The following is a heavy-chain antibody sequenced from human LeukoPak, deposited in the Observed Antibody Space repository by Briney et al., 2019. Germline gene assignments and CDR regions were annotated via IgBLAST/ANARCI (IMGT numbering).Heavy chain of an antibody. J-gene: IGHJ4*02. Sequence: GGSLRLSCAASGFTFSSYSMNWVRQAPGKGLEWVSYISSSSSTIYYADSVKGRFTISRDNAKNSLYLQMNSLRAEDTAVYYCASGAQDTAMVGAGRSLFLVYWGQGTLVTVSS. CDR2: ISSSSSTI. D-gene: IGHD5-18*01. CDR1: GFTFSSYS. V-gene: IGHV3-48*01. CDR3: ASGAQDTAMVGAGRSLFLVY.